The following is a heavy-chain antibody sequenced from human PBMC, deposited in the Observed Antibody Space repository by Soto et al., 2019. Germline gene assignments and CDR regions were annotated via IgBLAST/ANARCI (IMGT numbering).Heavy chain of an antibody. D-gene: IGHD3-10*01. CDR2: ISYDGSNK. V-gene: IGHV3-30-3*01. CDR1: GFTFSSYA. Sequence: QVQLVESGGGVVQPGRSLRLSCAASGFTFSSYAMHWVRQAPGKGLEWVAVISYDGSNKYYADSLKGRFTISRDNSKNTLYLQMNSLRAEDTAVYYCATVRVFAGYGMDVWGQGTTVTVSS. J-gene: IGHJ6*02. CDR3: ATVRVFAGYGMDV.